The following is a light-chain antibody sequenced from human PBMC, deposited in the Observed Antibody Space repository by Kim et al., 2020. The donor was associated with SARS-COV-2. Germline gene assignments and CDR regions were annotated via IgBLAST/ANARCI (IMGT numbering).Light chain of an antibody. CDR2: WAS. Sequence: RATINCKSSQSVFSSSNNKNCLGWYRQKSGQPPELLFYWASTRGFGVPDRFSGSGSGTDFTLTISSLQAEDVAVYYCLQYYVLPHSFGQGTKLEIK. CDR1: QSVFSSSNNKNC. V-gene: IGKV4-1*01. J-gene: IGKJ2*03. CDR3: LQYYVLPHS.